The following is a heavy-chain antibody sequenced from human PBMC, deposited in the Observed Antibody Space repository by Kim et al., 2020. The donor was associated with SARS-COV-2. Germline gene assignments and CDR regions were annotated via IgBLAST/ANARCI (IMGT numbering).Heavy chain of an antibody. V-gene: IGHV1-69*13. Sequence: SVKVSCKASGGTFSSYAISWVRQAPGQGLEWMGGIIPIFGTANYAQKFQGRVTITADVSTSTAYMELSSLRSEDTAVYYCARVSPPSGEWLPLHPYYYYGMDVGGQETTVTVSS. CDR1: GGTFSSYA. D-gene: IGHD3-3*01. J-gene: IGHJ6*02. CDR3: ARVSPPSGEWLPLHPYYYYGMDV. CDR2: IIPIFGTA.